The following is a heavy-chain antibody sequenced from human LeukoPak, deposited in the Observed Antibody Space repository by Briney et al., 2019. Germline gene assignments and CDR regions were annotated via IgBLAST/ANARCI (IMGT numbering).Heavy chain of an antibody. CDR3: ARARAGCSGGSCYPGWYYYYYYMDV. Sequence: SETLSLTRAVYGGSFSGYYWSWIRQPPGKGLEWIGEINHSGSTNYNPSLKSRVTTSVDTSKNQFSLKLSSVTAADTAVYYCARARAGCSGGSCYPGWYYYYYYMDVWGKGTTVTVSS. D-gene: IGHD2-15*01. CDR1: GGSFSGYY. V-gene: IGHV4-34*01. CDR2: INHSGST. J-gene: IGHJ6*03.